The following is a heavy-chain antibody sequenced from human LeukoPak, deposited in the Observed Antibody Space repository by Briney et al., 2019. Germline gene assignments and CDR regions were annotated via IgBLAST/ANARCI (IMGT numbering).Heavy chain of an antibody. J-gene: IGHJ4*02. D-gene: IGHD3-22*01. CDR2: IYYSGST. CDR1: GDSINSGGYY. CDR3: ARVPSGYYHNHFEY. V-gene: IGHV4-31*03. Sequence: SETLSLTCTVSGDSINSGGYYVSWIRQLPGKGLEWIGYIYYSGSTYYNPSLKSRVTISADTSKNQFSLKLSSVTAADTAVYYCARVPSGYYHNHFEYWGQGTLVTVSS.